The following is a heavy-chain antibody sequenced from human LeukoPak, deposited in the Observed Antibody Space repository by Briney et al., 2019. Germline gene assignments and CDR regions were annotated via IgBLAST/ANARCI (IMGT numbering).Heavy chain of an antibody. CDR3: ARVPPPKGAHFDY. V-gene: IGHV4-59*01. J-gene: IGHJ4*02. Sequence: NPSETLSLTCTVSGGSISSYYWSWIRQPPGKGLEWIGYIYYSGSTNYNPSLKSRVTISVDTSKNQFSLKLSSVTAADTAVYYCARVPPPKGAHFDYWGQGTLVTVSS. D-gene: IGHD3-16*01. CDR2: IYYSGST. CDR1: GGSISSYY.